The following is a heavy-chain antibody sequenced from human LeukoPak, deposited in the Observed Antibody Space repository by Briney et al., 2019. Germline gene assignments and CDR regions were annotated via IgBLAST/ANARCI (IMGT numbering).Heavy chain of an antibody. J-gene: IGHJ6*03. D-gene: IGHD3-9*01. CDR2: ISGSGGST. CDR3: ASRPHFDWSPPYYYYYMDV. CDR1: GFTFSSYA. Sequence: GGSLRLSCAASGFTFSSYAMSWVRQAPGKGLEWVSAISGSGGSTYYADSVKGRFTISRDNSKNTLYLQMNSLRAEDTAVYYCASRPHFDWSPPYYYYYMDVWGKGTTVTISS. V-gene: IGHV3-23*01.